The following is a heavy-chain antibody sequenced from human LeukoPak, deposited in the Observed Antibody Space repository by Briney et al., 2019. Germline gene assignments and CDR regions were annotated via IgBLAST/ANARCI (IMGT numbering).Heavy chain of an antibody. Sequence: GGTLRLSCAASGFTFSSYGMSWVRQAPGKGLEWVSAISGSGGSTYYADSVKGRFTISRDNSKNTLYLQMNSLRAEDTAVYYCAKSIPRGGGVWFGEWGQGTLVTVSS. V-gene: IGHV3-23*01. D-gene: IGHD3-10*01. CDR2: ISGSGGST. CDR1: GFTFSSYG. J-gene: IGHJ4*02. CDR3: AKSIPRGGGVWFGE.